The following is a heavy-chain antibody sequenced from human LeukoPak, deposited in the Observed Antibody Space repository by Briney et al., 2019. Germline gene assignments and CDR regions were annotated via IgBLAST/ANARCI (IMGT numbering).Heavy chain of an antibody. V-gene: IGHV4-38-2*02. CDR2: IYHSGST. CDR3: ARDIGQGIDY. J-gene: IGHJ4*02. CDR1: GYSLSSVYY. D-gene: IGHD1-26*01. Sequence: SETLSLTCTVSGYSLSSVYYWGWIRQPPGKGLGWIGSIYHSGSTYYKPSLKSRVTISVDTSKNQFSLKLSSVTAADTAVYYCARDIGQGIDYWGQGTLVTVSS.